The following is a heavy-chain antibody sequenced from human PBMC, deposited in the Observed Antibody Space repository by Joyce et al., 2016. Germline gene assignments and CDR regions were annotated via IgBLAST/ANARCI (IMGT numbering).Heavy chain of an antibody. CDR2: IYHIENT. V-gene: IGHV4-4*02. CDR3: ARDSPEMATRNAFDV. CDR1: GGSISSTNW. Sequence: QVQLQESGPGLVKPSGTLSLTCAVSGGSISSTNWWRWVRQPPGKGLEWIVEIYHIENTNYNPSLNSRITRSVDKSKNQFSLRLSSVTAADTAVYYCARDSPEMATRNAFDVWGQGTMVTVSS. J-gene: IGHJ3*01. D-gene: IGHD5-24*01.